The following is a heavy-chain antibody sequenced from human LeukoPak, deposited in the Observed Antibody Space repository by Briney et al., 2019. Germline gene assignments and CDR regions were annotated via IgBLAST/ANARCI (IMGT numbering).Heavy chain of an antibody. D-gene: IGHD5-18*01. Sequence: ASVKVSCKASGYTFTGYYMHWVRQAPGQGLEWMGWINPNSGGTNYAQKFQGRATMTRDTSISTAYMELSRLRSDDTAVYYCARDSTNTAYYYYYYMDVWGKGTTVTVSS. CDR2: INPNSGGT. J-gene: IGHJ6*03. V-gene: IGHV1-2*02. CDR1: GYTFTGYY. CDR3: ARDSTNTAYYYYYYMDV.